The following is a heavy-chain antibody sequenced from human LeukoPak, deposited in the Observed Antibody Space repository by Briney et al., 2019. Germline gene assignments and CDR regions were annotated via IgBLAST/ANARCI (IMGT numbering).Heavy chain of an antibody. CDR2: INHSGST. D-gene: IGHD3-10*01. J-gene: IGHJ4*02. V-gene: IGHV4-34*01. Sequence: SETLSLTCAVYGGSFSGYYWSWIRQPPGKGLEWIGEINHSGSTNYNPSLKSRVTISVDTSKNQFSLKLSSVTAADTAVNYCARSEYYYGSGSYYSDYWGQGTLVTVSS. CDR1: GGSFSGYY. CDR3: ARSEYYYGSGSYYSDY.